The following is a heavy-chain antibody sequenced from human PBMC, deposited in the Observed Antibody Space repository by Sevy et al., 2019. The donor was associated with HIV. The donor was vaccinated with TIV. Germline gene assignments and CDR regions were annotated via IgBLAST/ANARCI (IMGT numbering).Heavy chain of an antibody. Sequence: GGSLRLSCAASGFTFSIYSMNWVRQAPGKGLEWVSSSSSSSNYIYYADSVKGRFTISRDNAKNSLYLQMNSLSAEDTAVYYCARDGGRITMVQGVLAYYHGMDVWGQGTTVTVSS. CDR2: SSSSSNYI. D-gene: IGHD3-10*01. J-gene: IGHJ6*02. V-gene: IGHV3-21*01. CDR1: GFTFSIYS. CDR3: ARDGGRITMVQGVLAYYHGMDV.